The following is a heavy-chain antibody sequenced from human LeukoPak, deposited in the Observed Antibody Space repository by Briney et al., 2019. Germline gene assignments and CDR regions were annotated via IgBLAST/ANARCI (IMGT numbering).Heavy chain of an antibody. CDR2: ISWNSGSI. CDR1: GFTLDDYA. D-gene: IGHD3-16*01. Sequence: PGGSLRLSCADSGFTLDDYAMHWVRQAPGKGLEWVSGISWNSGSICYADSVKGRFTISRDNAQNLLHLQMNSLRAEDMALYYYAKGRYNQYVSQAFDIWGQGTMVTVSS. V-gene: IGHV3-9*03. CDR3: AKGRYNQYVSQAFDI. J-gene: IGHJ3*02.